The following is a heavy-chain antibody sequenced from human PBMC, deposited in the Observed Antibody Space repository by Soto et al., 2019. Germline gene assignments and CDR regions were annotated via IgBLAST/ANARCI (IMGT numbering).Heavy chain of an antibody. D-gene: IGHD2-15*01. CDR1: GYTFTGYY. J-gene: IGHJ4*02. V-gene: IGHV1-2*04. CDR3: AREAKTGFSFAY. CDR2: INPNSGGT. Sequence: ASVKVSCKASGYTFTGYYLHWVRQAPGQGLEWMGWINPNSGGTNYAQKFQGWVTMNRDTSISTAYMELSRLRSDDTAVYYCAREAKTGFSFAYWGQGTLVTVSS.